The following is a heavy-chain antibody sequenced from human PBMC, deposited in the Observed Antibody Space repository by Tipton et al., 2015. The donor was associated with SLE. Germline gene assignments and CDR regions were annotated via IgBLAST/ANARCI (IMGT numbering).Heavy chain of an antibody. V-gene: IGHV4-59*11. CDR2: ISHSGTA. J-gene: IGHJ5*02. CDR1: GGSITSQY. CDR3: ARDRHYRGNVWFDP. D-gene: IGHD5-12*01. Sequence: LRLSCSVSGGSITSQYWSWIRQPPGRGLEWIGFISHSGTANYNPSLKSRVTMSVDTSKSQFSLKLSSVTAADTAVYYCARDRHYRGNVWFDPWGQGTLVTVSS.